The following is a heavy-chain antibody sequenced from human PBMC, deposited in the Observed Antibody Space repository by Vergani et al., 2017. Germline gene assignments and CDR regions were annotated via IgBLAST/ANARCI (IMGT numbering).Heavy chain of an antibody. D-gene: IGHD3-9*01. Sequence: QVQLVQSGAEVKKPGSSVKVSCKASGGTFSSYAISWVRQAPGQGLEWMGGIIPIFGTANYAQKFQGRVTITADESTSTAYMELSSLRSEDTAVYYCARDGVVRYFDWLLYHDAFDIWGQGTMVTVSS. CDR1: GGTFSSYA. V-gene: IGHV1-69*01. J-gene: IGHJ3*02. CDR3: ARDGVVRYFDWLLYHDAFDI. CDR2: IIPIFGTA.